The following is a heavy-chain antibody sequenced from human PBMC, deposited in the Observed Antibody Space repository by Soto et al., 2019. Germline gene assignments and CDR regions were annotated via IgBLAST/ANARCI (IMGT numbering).Heavy chain of an antibody. CDR2: ISSSGSTI. Sequence: GGSLRLSCAASGFTFRDYYMSWIRQAPGKGLEWVSYISSSGSTIYYADSVKGRFTISRDNAKNSLYLQMNSLRAEDTAVYYCATDPRITMVQKYYYYYYMDVWGKGTTVTVSS. D-gene: IGHD3-10*01. CDR3: ATDPRITMVQKYYYYYYMDV. V-gene: IGHV3-11*01. CDR1: GFTFRDYY. J-gene: IGHJ6*03.